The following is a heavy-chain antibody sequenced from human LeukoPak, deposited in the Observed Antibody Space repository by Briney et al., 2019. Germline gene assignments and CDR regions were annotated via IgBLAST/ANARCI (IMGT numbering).Heavy chain of an antibody. Sequence: SETLSLTCAVYGGSFSGYYWSWIRQPPGKGLEWIGEINHNGSTNYNPSLKSRITIAVDTSKNQFYLKLSSVTAADTAVYYCARSPKSFGYYDYWGQGTLVTVSS. J-gene: IGHJ4*02. CDR1: GGSFSGYY. CDR2: INHNGST. V-gene: IGHV4-34*01. D-gene: IGHD3-16*01. CDR3: ARSPKSFGYYDY.